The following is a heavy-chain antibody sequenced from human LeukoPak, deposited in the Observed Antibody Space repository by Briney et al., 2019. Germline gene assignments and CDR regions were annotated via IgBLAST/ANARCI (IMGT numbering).Heavy chain of an antibody. J-gene: IGHJ4*02. CDR2: IYPGDSDT. V-gene: IGHV5-51*01. CDR1: GYSFTSYW. D-gene: IGHD3-22*01. Sequence: GESLKISCKGSGYSFTSYWIGWVRQMPGKGLEWMGIIYPGDSDTRYSPSFQGQVTISADKSISTAYLQWSSLKASDTAMYYCARRFHYDSSGYYHEAPFDYWGQGTLVTVSS. CDR3: ARRFHYDSSGYYHEAPFDY.